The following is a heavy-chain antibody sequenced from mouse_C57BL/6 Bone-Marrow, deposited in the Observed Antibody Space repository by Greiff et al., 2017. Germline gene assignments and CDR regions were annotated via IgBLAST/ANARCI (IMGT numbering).Heavy chain of an antibody. CDR1: GYTFTSYW. Sequence: QVQLQQPGAELVKPGASVKMSCKASGYTFTSYWITWVKQRPGQGLEWIGDIYPGSGSTNYNEKFKSKASLTVDTSSSTAYMQLSSLTSEDSAVYYCARRPNYYAMDYWGQGTSVTVSS. CDR2: IYPGSGST. V-gene: IGHV1-55*01. CDR3: ARRPNYYAMDY. J-gene: IGHJ4*01.